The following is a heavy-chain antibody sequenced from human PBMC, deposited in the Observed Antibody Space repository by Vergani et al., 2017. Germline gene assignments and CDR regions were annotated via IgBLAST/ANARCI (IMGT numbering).Heavy chain of an antibody. J-gene: IGHJ4*02. V-gene: IGHV3-21*01. CDR3: ARDDSSSWYYFDY. D-gene: IGHD6-13*01. CDR1: GFTFSSYS. CDR2: ISSSSSYI. Sequence: EVQLVESGGGLVKPGGSLRLSCAASGFTFSSYSMNWVRQAPGKGLEWVSSISSSSSYIYYADSVKGRFTISRDNAKNSLYLQMNSLRAEDTAVYYCARDDSSSWYYFDYWGQGTLVTVSS.